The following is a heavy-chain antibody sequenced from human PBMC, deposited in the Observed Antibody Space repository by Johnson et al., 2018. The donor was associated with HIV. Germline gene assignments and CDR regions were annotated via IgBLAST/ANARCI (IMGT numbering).Heavy chain of an antibody. Sequence: EVQLVESGGGLVQPGGSLKLSCAASGFTVRDSAIHWVRQTSGKGLEWVGRIRSETYSHATAYAASLKGRFTISRDDSQKTAYLQMDSLKTEDSAVYYCTRTDDIYNYEISGFVDAFDIWGQGTMVTVSS. CDR3: TRTDDIYNYEISGFVDAFDI. CDR1: GFTVRDSA. V-gene: IGHV3-73*01. J-gene: IGHJ3*02. D-gene: IGHD3-22*01. CDR2: IRSETYSHAT.